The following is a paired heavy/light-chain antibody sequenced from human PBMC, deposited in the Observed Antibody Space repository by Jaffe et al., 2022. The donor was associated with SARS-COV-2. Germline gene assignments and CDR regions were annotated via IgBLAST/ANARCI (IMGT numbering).Light chain of an antibody. Sequence: DIQMTQSPSTLSASVGDRVTITCRASQSISSWLGWYQQKPGKAPKLLIYKASSLESGVPSRFSGSGSGTEFTLTISSLQPDDSATYYCLQCNSYPWTFGQGTKVEIK. V-gene: IGKV1-5*03. J-gene: IGKJ1*01. CDR2: KAS. CDR3: LQCNSYPWT. CDR1: QSISSW.
Heavy chain of an antibody. CDR2: IYYSVSN. J-gene: IGHJ4*02. V-gene: IGHV4-39*01. CDR1: GASISSSSYY. D-gene: IGHD5-12*01. Sequence: QVQLQESGPGLVKPSETLSLTCSVSGASISSSSYYWGWIRQPPGKGLEWIGTIYYSVSNYYNPSLKSRVTISVDTSKNQFSLKLSSVTAADTAVYYCARRDWDGYNPFNYWGQGTLVTVSS. CDR3: ARRDWDGYNPFNY.